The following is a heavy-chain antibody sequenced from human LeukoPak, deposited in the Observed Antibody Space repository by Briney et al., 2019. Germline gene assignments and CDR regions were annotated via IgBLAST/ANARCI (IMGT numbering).Heavy chain of an antibody. CDR1: GFTFSSYG. CDR2: ISGSGGSA. J-gene: IGHJ4*02. D-gene: IGHD2-21*02. V-gene: IGHV3-23*01. CDR3: ASNLCGGNCYSGFDY. Sequence: GGSLRLSCAASGFTFSSYGMHWVRQAPGKGLEWVSTISGSGGSAYYTDSVKGRFTISRDNTKNTLYLQMNSLRAEDTAVYYCASNLCGGNCYSGFDYWGQGTLVTVSS.